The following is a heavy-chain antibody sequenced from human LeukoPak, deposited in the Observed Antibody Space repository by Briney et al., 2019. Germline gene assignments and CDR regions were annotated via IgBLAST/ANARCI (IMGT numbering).Heavy chain of an antibody. V-gene: IGHV3-33*01. Sequence: GGSLRLSCAASGFNFSSYGIHWVRQAPGKGLQWVAFICYDDTNKYYADSVRDRFTISRDNSKNTLYLKMNSLRAEDTAVYYCARDGRGGGYYIDYWGQGTLVTVSS. D-gene: IGHD3-10*01. CDR1: GFNFSSYG. CDR2: ICYDDTNK. CDR3: ARDGRGGGYYIDY. J-gene: IGHJ4*02.